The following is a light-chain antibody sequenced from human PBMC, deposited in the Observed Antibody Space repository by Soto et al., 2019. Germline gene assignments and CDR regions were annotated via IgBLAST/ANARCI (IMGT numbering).Light chain of an antibody. Sequence: EIQMTQSPSTLSASVGDRVTITCRAGQSINSWLAWYQQRPGKAPKLLFYHASNLKSGVPSRFSASGSGTEFTLTISSLQPDGFAAYYCQKYNAHFGRGTRVEIK. CDR3: QKYNAH. CDR1: QSINSW. J-gene: IGKJ4*01. CDR2: HAS. V-gene: IGKV1-5*01.